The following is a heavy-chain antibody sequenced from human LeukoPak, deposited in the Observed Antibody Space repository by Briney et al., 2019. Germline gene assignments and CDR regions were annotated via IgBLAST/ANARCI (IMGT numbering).Heavy chain of an antibody. CDR2: INHSGST. CDR1: GGSISSSSYY. V-gene: IGHV4-39*07. CDR3: ARSFEYSSSRVDP. Sequence: SETLSLTCTVSGGSISSSSYYWGWIRQPPGKGLEWIGEINHSGSTNYNPSLKSRVTISVDTSKNQFSLKLSSVTAADTAVYYCARSFEYSSSRVDPWGQGTLATVSS. D-gene: IGHD6-6*01. J-gene: IGHJ5*02.